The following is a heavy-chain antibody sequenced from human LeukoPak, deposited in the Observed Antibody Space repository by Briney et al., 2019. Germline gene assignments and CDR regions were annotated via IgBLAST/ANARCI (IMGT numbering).Heavy chain of an antibody. CDR3: ARDHYFDSGYMDV. Sequence: PGGSLRLSCTASKFTFILYALHWVRQAPGKGLEWVAIISYDGSDKYYADSVKGRFTISRDNSKSTLYLQMNSLRTDDTAVYFCARDHYFDSGYMDVWGRGTTVTVSS. D-gene: IGHD3-22*01. V-gene: IGHV3-30*04. CDR2: ISYDGSDK. J-gene: IGHJ6*03. CDR1: KFTFILYA.